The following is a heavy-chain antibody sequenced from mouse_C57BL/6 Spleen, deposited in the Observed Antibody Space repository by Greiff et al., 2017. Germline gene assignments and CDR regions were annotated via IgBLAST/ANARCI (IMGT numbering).Heavy chain of an antibody. Sequence: VQLQQPGAELVRPGSSVKLSCKASGYTFTSYWMHWVKQRPIQGLEWIGNIDPSDSETHYNQKFKDKATLTVDKSSSTAYMQLSSLTSEDSAVYYCARKGDYDEYYFDYWGQGTTLTVSS. CDR2: IDPSDSET. V-gene: IGHV1-52*01. D-gene: IGHD2-4*01. CDR1: GYTFTSYW. J-gene: IGHJ2*01. CDR3: ARKGDYDEYYFDY.